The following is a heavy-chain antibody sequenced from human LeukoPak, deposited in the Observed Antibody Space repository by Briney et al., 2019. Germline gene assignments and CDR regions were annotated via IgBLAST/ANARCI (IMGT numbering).Heavy chain of an antibody. J-gene: IGHJ6*03. CDR1: GFTVKTYT. V-gene: IGHV3-21*01. CDR3: ARDSDSSGWLDYYMDV. CDR2: ISSSGDYK. D-gene: IGHD6-19*01. Sequence: GGSLRLSCAASGFTVKTYTLNWVRQAPGKGLEWVSSISSSGDYKYYADSLKGRFTISRDNTKNSVYLQLSSLRADDTAVYYCARDSDSSGWLDYYMDVWGKGTTVTISS.